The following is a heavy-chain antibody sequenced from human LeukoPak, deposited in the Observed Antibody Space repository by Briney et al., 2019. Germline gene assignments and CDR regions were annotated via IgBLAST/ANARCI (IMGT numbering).Heavy chain of an antibody. J-gene: IGHJ4*02. V-gene: IGHV4-59*01. CDR3: ARRVAAAGTFHFDY. CDR2: IYYSGST. Sequence: SETLSLTCTVSGGSISSYYWSWIRQPPGKGLEWIGYIYYSGSTNYNPSLKSRVTISVDTSKNQFSLKLSSVTAADTAVYYCARRVAAAGTFHFDYWGQGTLVTVSS. CDR1: GGSISSYY. D-gene: IGHD6-13*01.